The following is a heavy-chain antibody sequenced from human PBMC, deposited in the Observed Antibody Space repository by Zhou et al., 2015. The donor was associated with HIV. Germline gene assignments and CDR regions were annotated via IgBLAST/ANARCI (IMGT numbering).Heavy chain of an antibody. V-gene: IGHV3-74*02. CDR1: GFTFSDYW. CDR2: IKSDGSST. Sequence: EVQLVESGGGLVQPGGSLRLSCAASGFTFSDYWMHWVRQAPGKGLVWVSRIKSDGSSTNYADSVKGRFTISRDNPKNTLFLQMNSLRVEDTAVYYCVRARYFGAFDYWGQGTLVTVSS. D-gene: IGHD3-9*01. J-gene: IGHJ4*02. CDR3: VRARYFGAFDY.